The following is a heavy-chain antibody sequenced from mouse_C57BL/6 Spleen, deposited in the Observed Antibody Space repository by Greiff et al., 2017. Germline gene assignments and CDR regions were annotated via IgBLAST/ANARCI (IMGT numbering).Heavy chain of an antibody. J-gene: IGHJ4*01. V-gene: IGHV1-80*01. Sequence: QVQLQQSGAELVKPGASVKISCKASGYAFSSYWMNWVKQRPGKGLEWIGQIYPGDGDTNYNGKFKGKATLTADKTSSTAYMQLRSLTSEDSAVYFCARSGLGRVYAMDYWGQGTSVTVSS. CDR1: GYAFSSYW. CDR2: IYPGDGDT. D-gene: IGHD4-1*01. CDR3: ARSGLGRVYAMDY.